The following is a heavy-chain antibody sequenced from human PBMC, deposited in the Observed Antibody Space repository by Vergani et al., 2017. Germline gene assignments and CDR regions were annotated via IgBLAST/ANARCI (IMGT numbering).Heavy chain of an antibody. CDR3: ASLNGYCSSTSCQRGYYYYGMDV. J-gene: IGHJ6*02. Sequence: VQLVESGGGLVKPGGSLRLSCAASGFTFSAYYMSWICQAPGTGLEWVSYISSSSSYTHYADSVKGLFTISRDNAKNSLYLQMNSLRAEDTAVYYCASLNGYCSSTSCQRGYYYYGMDVWGQGTTVTVSS. CDR1: GFTFSAYY. V-gene: IGHV3-11*05. D-gene: IGHD2-2*03. CDR2: ISSSSSYT.